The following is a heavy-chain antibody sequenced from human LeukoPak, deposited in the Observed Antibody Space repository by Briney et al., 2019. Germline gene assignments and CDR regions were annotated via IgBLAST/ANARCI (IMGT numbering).Heavy chain of an antibody. V-gene: IGHV3-30*04. CDR2: ISYDGSNK. Sequence: GGSLRLSCAASGFTFSSYAMHWVRQAPGKGLEWVAVISYDGSNKYYADSVKGRFTISRDNSKNSLYLQMNSPRVEDTAVYYCATDRNKREFFLDNWGQGTPVTVSS. CDR1: GFTFSSYA. CDR3: ATDRNKREFFLDN. D-gene: IGHD3-10*01. J-gene: IGHJ4*02.